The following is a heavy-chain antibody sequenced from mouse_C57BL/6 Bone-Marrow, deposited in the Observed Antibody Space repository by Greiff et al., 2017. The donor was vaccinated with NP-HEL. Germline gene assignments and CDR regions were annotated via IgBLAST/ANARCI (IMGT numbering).Heavy chain of an antibody. V-gene: IGHV5-4*03. CDR3: AKGPGHPRAY. Sequence: EVMLVESGGGLVKPGGSLKLSCAASGFTFSSYAMSWVRPTPEKRLEWVATISDGGSYTYYPDNVKGRFTISRDNAKNNLYLQMSQLKSEDTAMYYGAKGPGHPRAYWGQGTLVTVSA. J-gene: IGHJ3*01. CDR1: GFTFSSYA. CDR2: ISDGGSYT. D-gene: IGHD3-1*01.